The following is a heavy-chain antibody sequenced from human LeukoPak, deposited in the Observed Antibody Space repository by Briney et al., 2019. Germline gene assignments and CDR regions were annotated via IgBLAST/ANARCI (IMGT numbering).Heavy chain of an antibody. J-gene: IGHJ5*01. Sequence: GGSLRLSCAASGFTFSSYAMSWVRQAPGKGLEWVASMCGTAGCTFYPDSVKGRFTISRDNSKKILYLQMNSLRAEDTAIYYCAKDRPNFYEDSGHYYRRDGDSWGQGTLVTVSS. CDR3: AKDRPNFYEDSGHYYRRDGDS. CDR1: GFTFSSYA. V-gene: IGHV3-23*01. D-gene: IGHD3-22*01. CDR2: MCGTAGCT.